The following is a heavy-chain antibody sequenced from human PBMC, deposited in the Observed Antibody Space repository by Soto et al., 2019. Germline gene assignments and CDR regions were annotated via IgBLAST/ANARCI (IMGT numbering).Heavy chain of an antibody. Sequence: PGGSLRLSCAASGFTFSSFGIHWVRQAPGKGLEWVAVISYDGIDEAYADSVKGRFTVSRDNSKNTVYLQMNSLRGEDTAVYYCAKDWQRNSCSVDGCLSYWGQGTLVTVSS. CDR1: GFTFSSFG. D-gene: IGHD2-15*01. CDR2: ISYDGIDE. J-gene: IGHJ4*02. CDR3: AKDWQRNSCSVDGCLSY. V-gene: IGHV3-30*18.